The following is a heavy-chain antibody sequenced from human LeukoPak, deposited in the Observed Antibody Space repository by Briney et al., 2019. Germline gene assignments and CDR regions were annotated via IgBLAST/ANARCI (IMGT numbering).Heavy chain of an antibody. V-gene: IGHV7-4-1*02. D-gene: IGHD3-22*01. J-gene: IGHJ3*02. CDR3: ARSADSGRGSGYYPDDAFDI. Sequence: ASVKVSCKASGYTFTSYAMNWVRQAPGQGLEWMGWINTNTGNPTYAQGFTGRFVFSLDTSVSTAYLQISSLKAEDTAVYYCARSADSGRGSGYYPDDAFDIWGQGTMVTVSS. CDR1: GYTFTSYA. CDR2: INTNTGNP.